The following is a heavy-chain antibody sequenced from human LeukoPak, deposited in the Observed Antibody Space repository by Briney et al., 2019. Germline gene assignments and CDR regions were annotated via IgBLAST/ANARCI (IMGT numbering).Heavy chain of an antibody. J-gene: IGHJ5*02. D-gene: IGHD4-23*01. CDR1: GFTFSSYA. CDR3: ARDPDYGGNVWFDP. V-gene: IGHV3-30*14. Sequence: SLRLSCASSGFTFSSYAMHWVRQAPGKGLEWVAVISYDGSNTYYADSATGRFTISRDNSKNMQFLQMNSLRAEDTAVYYGARDPDYGGNVWFDPWGQGTLVTVSS. CDR2: ISYDGSNT.